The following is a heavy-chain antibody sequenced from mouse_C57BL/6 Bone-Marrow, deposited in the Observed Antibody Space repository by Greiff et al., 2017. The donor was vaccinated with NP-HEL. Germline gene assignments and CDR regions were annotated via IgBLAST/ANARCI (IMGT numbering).Heavy chain of an antibody. Sequence: DVHLVESGGGLVQPGGSLSLSCAASGFTFTDYYMSWVRQTPGKALEWVGFIRNKANGYTIEYSASVKGRFTISRDNSQSILYLQMNAVRAEDSATYYCARSIYYDYADDPFYGMDYWGQGTSVTVSS. J-gene: IGHJ4*01. CDR3: ARSIYYDYADDPFYGMDY. V-gene: IGHV7-3*01. D-gene: IGHD2-4*01. CDR1: GFTFTDYY. CDR2: IRNKANGYTI.